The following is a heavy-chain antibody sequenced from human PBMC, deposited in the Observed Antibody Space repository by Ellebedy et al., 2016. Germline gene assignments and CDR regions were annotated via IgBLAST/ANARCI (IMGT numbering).Heavy chain of an antibody. J-gene: IGHJ6*03. V-gene: IGHV1-69*10. D-gene: IGHD1-7*01. CDR3: ARAFRYNWNYKGRSPDYMDV. CDR1: GGTFSSYA. Sequence: SVKVSCXASGGTFSSYAISWVRQAPGQGLEWMGGIIPILGIANYAQKFQGRVTITADKSTSTAYMELSSLRSEDTAVYYCARAFRYNWNYKGRSPDYMDVWGKGTTVTVSS. CDR2: IIPILGIA.